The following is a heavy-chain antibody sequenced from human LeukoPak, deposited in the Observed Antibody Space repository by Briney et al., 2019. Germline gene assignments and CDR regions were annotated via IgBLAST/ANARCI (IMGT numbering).Heavy chain of an antibody. D-gene: IGHD2-15*01. J-gene: IGHJ4*02. CDR3: AKDRKDCSGGNCYSGGSE. CDR2: ISGSGGTT. V-gene: IGHV3-23*01. CDR1: GFTLRSYA. Sequence: PGGSLRLSCAASGFTLRSYAMSWVRQAPGKGLEWVSVISGSGGTTYYADSVKGRFTISRDNSKSTLYLQMNTLRAEDTAVYYCAKDRKDCSGGNCYSGGSEWGQGTLVTVSS.